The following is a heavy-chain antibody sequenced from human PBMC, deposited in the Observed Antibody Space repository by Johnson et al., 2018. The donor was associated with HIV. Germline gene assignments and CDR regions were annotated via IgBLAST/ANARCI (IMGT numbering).Heavy chain of an antibody. V-gene: IGHV3-33*08. CDR3: AREEGGSRPFDI. Sequence: QMQLVESGGGVVQPGRSLRLSCAVSGFTFSDYGMHWVRQAPGKGLEWVAFIRYDGSNKYYADSVKGRFTISRDNSKNTLYLQMNSLRAEDTAVYYCAREEGGSRPFDIWGQGTMVTVSS. CDR1: GFTFSDYG. CDR2: IRYDGSNK. D-gene: IGHD2-15*01. J-gene: IGHJ3*02.